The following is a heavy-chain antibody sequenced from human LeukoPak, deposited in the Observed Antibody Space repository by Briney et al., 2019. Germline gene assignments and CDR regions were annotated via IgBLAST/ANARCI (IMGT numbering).Heavy chain of an antibody. V-gene: IGHV3-23*01. D-gene: IGHD6-13*01. Sequence: GGSLRLSCAASGFTFSNYAVSWVRQAPGKGLAWVSAISNIDGSTQYADSVRGRFTISRDNSRNTLYLQMNSLTAEDTAVYYCAKGSSHWRDYYYFDQWGQGTLVTVSS. J-gene: IGHJ4*02. CDR1: GFTFSNYA. CDR2: ISNIDGST. CDR3: AKGSSHWRDYYYFDQ.